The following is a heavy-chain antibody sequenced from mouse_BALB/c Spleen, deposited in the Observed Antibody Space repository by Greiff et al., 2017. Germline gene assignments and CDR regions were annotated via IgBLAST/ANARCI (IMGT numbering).Heavy chain of an antibody. CDR2: IDPANGNT. CDR3: ARDSGLRAWFAY. V-gene: IGHV14-3*02. D-gene: IGHD3-1*01. J-gene: IGHJ3*01. Sequence: EVQLQQSGAELVKPGASVKLSCTASGFNIKDTYMHWVKQRPEQGLEWIGRIDPANGNTKYDPKFQGKATITADTSSNTAYLQLSSLTSEDTAVYYCARDSGLRAWFAYWGQGTLVTVSA. CDR1: GFNIKDTY.